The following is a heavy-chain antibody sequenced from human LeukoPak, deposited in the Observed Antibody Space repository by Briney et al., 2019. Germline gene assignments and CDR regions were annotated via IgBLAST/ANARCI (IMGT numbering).Heavy chain of an antibody. Sequence: ASVKASCKASGYTFTSYYTHWVRQAPGQGLEWMGIINPSGGSTSYAQKFQGRVTMTRDTSTSTVYMELSSLGSEDTAVYYCAREDGYDWGEDIWGQGTMVTVSS. J-gene: IGHJ3*02. CDR2: INPSGGST. V-gene: IGHV1-46*01. CDR3: AREDGYDWGEDI. D-gene: IGHD5-24*01. CDR1: GYTFTSYY.